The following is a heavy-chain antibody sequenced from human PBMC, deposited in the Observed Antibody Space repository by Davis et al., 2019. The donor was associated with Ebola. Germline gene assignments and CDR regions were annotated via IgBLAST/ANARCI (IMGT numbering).Heavy chain of an antibody. Sequence: PGGSLRLSCAASGFTFSGSAMHWVRQASGKGLEWVGRIRSKANSYATAYAASVKGRFTISRDDSKNTAYLQMNSLKTEDTAVYYCARVGGIAVAGRGGSDYWGQGTLVTVSS. D-gene: IGHD6-19*01. J-gene: IGHJ4*02. CDR1: GFTFSGSA. CDR2: IRSKANSYAT. V-gene: IGHV3-73*01. CDR3: ARVGGIAVAGRGGSDY.